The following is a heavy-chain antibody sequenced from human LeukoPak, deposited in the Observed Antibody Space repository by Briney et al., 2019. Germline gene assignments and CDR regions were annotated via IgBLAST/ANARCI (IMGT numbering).Heavy chain of an antibody. D-gene: IGHD4-17*01. J-gene: IGHJ4*02. CDR1: GFTFSSYV. V-gene: IGHV3-23*01. Sequence: GGSLRLSCAASGFTFSSYVMSWVRQAPGKGLEWVSSISRSGDNTYYADSVKDRFSISRDNSKTTVSLQMNSLRAEDTAVYYCAKGRGTAVTSAANYWGQGTLVTVSS. CDR2: ISRSGDNT. CDR3: AKGRGTAVTSAANY.